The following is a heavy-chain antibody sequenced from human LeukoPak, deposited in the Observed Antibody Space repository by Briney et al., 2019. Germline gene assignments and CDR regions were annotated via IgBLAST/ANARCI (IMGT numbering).Heavy chain of an antibody. D-gene: IGHD6-13*01. CDR3: ARVGYSSSWYGGWFDP. J-gene: IGHJ5*02. CDR1: GFTFSSYA. V-gene: IGHV3-23*01. Sequence: GGSLRLSCAASGFTFSSYAMSWVRQAPGKGLEWVSAISGSGGSTYYADSVKGRFTISRDNSKNTLYLQMNSLRAEDTAVYYCARVGYSSSWYGGWFDPWGQGTLVTVSS. CDR2: ISGSGGST.